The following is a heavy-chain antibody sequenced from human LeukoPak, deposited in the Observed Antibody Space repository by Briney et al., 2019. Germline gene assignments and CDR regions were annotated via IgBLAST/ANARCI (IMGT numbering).Heavy chain of an antibody. CDR2: IAWDNDK. D-gene: IGHD3-16*02. J-gene: IGHJ3*01. CDR1: GFSLNTPGMC. Sequence: SGPTLVNPTQTLTLTCTFSGFSLNTPGMCVAWIREPPGKALEWLALIAWDNDKYYTTSLKTRLTISKDTSKNQVVLTMSNMDPVDTATYYCARAYDYVWGSYRHRAAFDFWGQGTMVTVSS. CDR3: ARAYDYVWGSYRHRAAFDF. V-gene: IGHV2-70*01.